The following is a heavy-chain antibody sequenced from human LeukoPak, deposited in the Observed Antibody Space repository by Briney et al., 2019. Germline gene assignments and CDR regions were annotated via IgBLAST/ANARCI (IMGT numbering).Heavy chain of an antibody. D-gene: IGHD3-10*01. CDR3: ARDRVPPASGVFTYYMDV. V-gene: IGHV3-30*01. CDR2: ISYDGSKK. CDR1: GFTFSSNA. J-gene: IGHJ6*03. Sequence: GRSLRLSCAASGFTFSSNAIHWVRQAPGKGLEWVAVISYDGSKKFYADSVKGRSTISRDNSKNTLYLQMNSLRAEDTAVYSCARDRVPPASGVFTYYMDVWGKGTTVIVSS.